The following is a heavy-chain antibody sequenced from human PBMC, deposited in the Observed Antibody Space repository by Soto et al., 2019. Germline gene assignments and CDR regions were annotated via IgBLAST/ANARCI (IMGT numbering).Heavy chain of an antibody. V-gene: IGHV1-69*06. J-gene: IGHJ4*02. CDR1: VGTFTTST. CDR2: IIPVFGTP. Sequence: QVQLVQSGAEVKKPGSSVKVSCQTSVGTFTTSTISWVRQAPGQGLEWMGGIIPVFGTPSYAQKFQGRVTMIADKSSSTAYMELRNLRSEDTAMYYCARPADYVSGFSQWGQGTLVTVSS. CDR3: ARPADYVSGFSQ. D-gene: IGHD3-16*01.